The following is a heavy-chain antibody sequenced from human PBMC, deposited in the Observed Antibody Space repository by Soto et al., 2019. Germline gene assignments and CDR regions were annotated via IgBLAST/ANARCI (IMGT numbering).Heavy chain of an antibody. CDR2: INHSGTT. J-gene: IGHJ4*02. V-gene: IGHV4-34*01. D-gene: IGHD3-16*01. CDR1: GGSFSGYY. CDR3: ARGRRWGQSVKGLDS. Sequence: PSETLSLTCAVSGGSFSGYYWTWIRQAPGKGLEWIGEINHSGTTNYNPSLKSRVSVSVDTSKNQFSLKLTSVTAADTCVYYCARGRRWGQSVKGLDSWGQGTLVTVSS.